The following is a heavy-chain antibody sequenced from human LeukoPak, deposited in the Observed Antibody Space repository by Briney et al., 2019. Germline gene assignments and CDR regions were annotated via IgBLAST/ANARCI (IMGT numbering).Heavy chain of an antibody. J-gene: IGHJ4*02. D-gene: IGHD1-1*01. CDR3: ARDHNYAFDN. V-gene: IGHV3-48*04. CDR2: IGLSSGRT. Sequence: GGSLRLSCAASGFIFSDCMNWVRRAPGKGLEWISYIGLSSGRTMYADSVKGRFTISGDNAKNSLYLQMNSLRVEDTAVYFCARDHNYAFDNWGQGILVTVSS. CDR1: GFIFSDC.